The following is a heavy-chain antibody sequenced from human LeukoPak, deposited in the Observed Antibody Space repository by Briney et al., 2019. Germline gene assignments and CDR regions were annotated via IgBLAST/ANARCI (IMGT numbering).Heavy chain of an antibody. Sequence: PGGSLRLSCAASGFTFSSYGMHWVRQAPGKGLEWVAVISYDGSNKYYADSVKGRFTISRDNSKNTLYLQMNSLRAEDTAVYYCARVFRSKVVGDYWGQGTLVTVSS. V-gene: IGHV3-30*03. CDR1: GFTFSSYG. J-gene: IGHJ4*02. CDR3: ARVFRSKVVGDY. D-gene: IGHD3-22*01. CDR2: ISYDGSNK.